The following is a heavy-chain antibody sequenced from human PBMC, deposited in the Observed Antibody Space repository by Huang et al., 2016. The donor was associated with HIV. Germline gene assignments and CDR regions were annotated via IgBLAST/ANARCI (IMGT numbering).Heavy chain of an antibody. CDR1: GGSFSGSY. D-gene: IGHD3-22*01. V-gene: IGHV4-34*01. CDR2: MKDGGTT. Sequence: QVQLQQWGAGLLKPSETLSVTCAVYGGSFSGSYWTWIRQPPGKGLEWIWEMKDGGTTKNNPALRSRVTISVDTSKNQFSLNLRSVTAADTAVYYCARARYDDDTGGYWGLDFWGQGTLVTVSS. CDR3: ARARYDDDTGGYWGLDF. J-gene: IGHJ4*02.